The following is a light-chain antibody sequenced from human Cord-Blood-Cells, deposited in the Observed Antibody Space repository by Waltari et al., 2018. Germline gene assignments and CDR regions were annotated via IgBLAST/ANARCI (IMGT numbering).Light chain of an antibody. V-gene: IGKV4-1*01. CDR2: WAS. CDR1: QSVLYSSNNMNY. Sequence: DIVMTQSPDSLAVSLGERATINCKSSQSVLYSSNNMNYLAWYQQKPGQPPKLLIYWASTRESGVPDRFSGSGSGTDFTLTISSLQAEDVAVYYCQAQNTFGQGTKLEIK. CDR3: QAQNT. J-gene: IGKJ2*01.